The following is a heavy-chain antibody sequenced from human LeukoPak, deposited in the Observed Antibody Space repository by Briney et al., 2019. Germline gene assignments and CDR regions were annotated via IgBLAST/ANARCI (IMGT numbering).Heavy chain of an antibody. V-gene: IGHV3-23*01. CDR3: ARVSTAVSLAIDH. CDR1: GFTFSSFV. CDR2: ISGSGGST. D-gene: IGHD6-13*01. J-gene: IGHJ4*02. Sequence: PGGSLRLSCAASGFTFSSFVMSWVRQAPGKGLEWVSAISGSGGSTYYADSVKGRFTVSRDNSKNTLYLQMNSLRAEDTAVYYCARVSTAVSLAIDHWGQGTLVTVST.